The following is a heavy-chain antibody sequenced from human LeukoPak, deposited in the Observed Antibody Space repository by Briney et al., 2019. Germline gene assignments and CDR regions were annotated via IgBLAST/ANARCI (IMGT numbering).Heavy chain of an antibody. CDR3: ARDGDYYADH. CDR1: GFPFSNYW. CDR2: IKQDGSEE. Sequence: GGSLRLSCAASGFPFSNYWLSWVRQAPGKGLEGVANIKQDGSEEYYLDSVKGRFTISRDNAKNSLYLQMNSLRAEDTAVYYCARDGDYYADHWGQGTLVTVSS. D-gene: IGHD3-10*01. J-gene: IGHJ1*01. V-gene: IGHV3-7*01.